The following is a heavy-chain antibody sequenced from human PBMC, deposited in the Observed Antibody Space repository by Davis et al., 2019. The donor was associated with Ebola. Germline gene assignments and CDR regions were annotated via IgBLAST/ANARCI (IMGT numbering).Heavy chain of an antibody. CDR1: GFTFSSYG. V-gene: IGHV3-21*01. Sequence: GESLKISCAASGFTFSSYGMNWVRQAPGKGLEWVSSISSSSSYIYYADSVKGRFTISRDNAKNSLYLQMNSLRAEDTAVYYCAKDMGRDNYPYYYYYYGMDVWGQGTTVTVSS. CDR3: AKDMGRDNYPYYYYYYGMDV. D-gene: IGHD4-11*01. CDR2: ISSSSSYI. J-gene: IGHJ6*02.